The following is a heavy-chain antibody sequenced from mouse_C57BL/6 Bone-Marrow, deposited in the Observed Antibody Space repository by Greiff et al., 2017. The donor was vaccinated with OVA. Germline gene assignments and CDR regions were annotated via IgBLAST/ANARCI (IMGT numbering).Heavy chain of an antibody. CDR1: GFSLTSYG. CDR3: ARKGEGNYDWYFDV. Sequence: VQLQESGPGLVQPSQSLSITCTVSGFSLTSYGVHWVRQSPGKGLEWLGVIWSGGSTDYNAAFISRLSISKDNSKSQVFFKMNSLQADDTAIYYCARKGEGNYDWYFDVWGTGTTVTVSS. CDR2: IWSGGST. D-gene: IGHD2-1*01. J-gene: IGHJ1*03. V-gene: IGHV2-2*01.